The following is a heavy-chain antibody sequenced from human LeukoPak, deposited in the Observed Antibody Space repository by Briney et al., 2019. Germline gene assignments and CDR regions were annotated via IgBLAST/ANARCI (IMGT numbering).Heavy chain of an antibody. CDR1: GFTFSSYG. CDR2: ISGSGDNT. Sequence: GGSLRLSCAASGFTFSSYGMSWVRQAPGKGLEWVSAISGSGDNTYYADSVKGRFTISRDNSKNTLYLQINSLRAEDTAVYYCARDPSSSSWDDAFDIWGQGTMVTVSS. V-gene: IGHV3-23*01. D-gene: IGHD6-13*01. CDR3: ARDPSSSSWDDAFDI. J-gene: IGHJ3*02.